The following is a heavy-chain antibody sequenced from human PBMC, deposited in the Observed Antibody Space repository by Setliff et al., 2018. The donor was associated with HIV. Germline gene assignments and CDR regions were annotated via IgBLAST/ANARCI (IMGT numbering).Heavy chain of an antibody. V-gene: IGHV4-31*03. J-gene: IGHJ4*02. Sequence: PSETLSLTCTVSGGSIMSDGYYWNWIRQHPGKGLEWIGYIYNRGHTYYNPSLKSRATTSVDTSQNQFSLKLSSVTVADTAIYYCAVMFFYGSGSKSNFDYWGKGTLVTVSS. D-gene: IGHD3-10*01. CDR2: IYNRGHT. CDR1: GGSIMSDGYY. CDR3: AVMFFYGSGSKSNFDY.